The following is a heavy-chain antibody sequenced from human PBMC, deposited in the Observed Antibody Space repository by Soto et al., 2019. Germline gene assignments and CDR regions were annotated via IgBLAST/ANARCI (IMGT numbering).Heavy chain of an antibody. CDR3: GRGDGGDL. CDR2: IKQDGSET. Sequence: EVQLVESGGGLVQPGGSLRLSCAASGFTFSTYWMSWVRQAPGKGLEWVANIKQDGSETYYVDSVKGLFTISRDNAKNSLYLQMNSRGAEDTAVYNCGRGDGGDLWGRGTLVTVSS. J-gene: IGHJ2*01. D-gene: IGHD3-16*01. CDR1: GFTFSTYW. V-gene: IGHV3-7*01.